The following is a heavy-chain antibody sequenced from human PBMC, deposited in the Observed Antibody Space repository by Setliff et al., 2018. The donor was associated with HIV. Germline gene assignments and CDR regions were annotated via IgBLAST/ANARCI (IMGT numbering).Heavy chain of an antibody. V-gene: IGHV4-61*09. J-gene: IGHJ4*02. CDR3: ARHISPDMDNFWSGYRGYFDY. CDR1: GGSISSGTYF. D-gene: IGHD3-3*01. Sequence: SETLSLTCTVSGGSISSGTYFWSWIRQPAGKGLEWIGHIHTSGNANYNPSLNSRVTVSVDTSKNHFSLKLSSVTAADTAVYWCARHISPDMDNFWSGYRGYFDYWGQGTLVTVSS. CDR2: IHTSGNA.